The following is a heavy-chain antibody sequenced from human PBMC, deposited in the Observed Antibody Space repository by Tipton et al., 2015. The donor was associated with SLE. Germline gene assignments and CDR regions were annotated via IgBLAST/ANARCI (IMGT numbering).Heavy chain of an antibody. CDR3: ARDRFPAAGTAFDI. D-gene: IGHD6-13*01. CDR2: ISSSSSTI. J-gene: IGHJ3*02. V-gene: IGHV3-48*01. Sequence: SLRLSCAASGFTFSSYSMNWVRQDPGKGLEWVSYISSSSSTIYYADSVKGRFTISRDNAKNSLYLQMNSLRAEDTAVYYCARDRFPAAGTAFDIWGQGTMFTVSS. CDR1: GFTFSSYS.